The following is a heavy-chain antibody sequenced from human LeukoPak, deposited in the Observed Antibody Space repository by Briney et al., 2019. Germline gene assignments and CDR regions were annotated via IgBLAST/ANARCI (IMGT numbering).Heavy chain of an antibody. CDR2: ISYDGSNK. D-gene: IGHD3-3*01. CDR1: GLPFSNYA. V-gene: IGHV3-30-3*01. CDR3: ARGAPRNYDFWSGPFDY. J-gene: IGHJ4*02. Sequence: GGSLRLSCAVSGLPFSNYAMHRVRQAPGRGLEWVALISYDGSNKCYADSVEGRFTISSDNSKNTLYLQMNSLRGEDTAVYYCARGAPRNYDFWSGPFDYWGQGSLVTVSS.